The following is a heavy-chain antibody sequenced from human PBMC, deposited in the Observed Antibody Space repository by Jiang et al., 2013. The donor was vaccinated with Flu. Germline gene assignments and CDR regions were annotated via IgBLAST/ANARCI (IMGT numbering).Heavy chain of an antibody. J-gene: IGHJ6*04. CDR3: AGSSTSCCLYYYGMDV. D-gene: IGHD2-2*01. Sequence: VQLLESGGGLVQPGGSLRLSCAASGFTFSSYAMHWVRQAPGKGLEYVSAISSNGGSTYYANSVRGRFTISRDNSKNTLYLQMGSLRAEDMAVYYCAGSSTSCCLYYYGMDVWGKGTTVTVSS. CDR2: ISSNGGST. CDR1: GFTFSSYA. V-gene: IGHV3-64*01.